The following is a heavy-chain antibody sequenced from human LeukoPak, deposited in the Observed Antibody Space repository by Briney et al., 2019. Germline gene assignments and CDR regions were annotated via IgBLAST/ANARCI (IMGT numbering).Heavy chain of an antibody. Sequence: PSETLSLTCAVYGGSFSGYYWSWIRQPPGKGLEWIGEINHSGSTNYNPSLKSRVTISVDTSKNQFSLKLSSVPAADTAVYYCARELRWQQLVRYFDYWGQGTLVTVSS. D-gene: IGHD6-13*01. CDR3: ARELRWQQLVRYFDY. V-gene: IGHV4-34*01. CDR1: GGSFSGYY. CDR2: INHSGST. J-gene: IGHJ4*02.